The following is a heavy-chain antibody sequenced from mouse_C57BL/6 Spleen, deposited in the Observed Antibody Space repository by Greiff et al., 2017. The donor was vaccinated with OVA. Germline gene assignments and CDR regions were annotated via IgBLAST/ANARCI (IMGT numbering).Heavy chain of an antibody. V-gene: IGHV5-16*01. CDR1: GFTFSDYY. J-gene: IGHJ2*01. CDR2: INYDGSRS. CDR3: ARDRVLGYFDY. Sequence: VQFVESAGGLVQPGSSMKLSCTASGFTFSDYYMAWVRQVPEKGLEWVANINYDGSRSYYLDSLKSRFIISRDNAKNILYLQMSSLKSEDTATYYCARDRVLGYFDYWGQGTTLTVSS. D-gene: IGHD4-1*01.